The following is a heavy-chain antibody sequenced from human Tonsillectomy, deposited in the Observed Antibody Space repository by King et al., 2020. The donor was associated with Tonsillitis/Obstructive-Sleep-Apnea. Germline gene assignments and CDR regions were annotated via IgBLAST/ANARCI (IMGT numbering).Heavy chain of an antibody. Sequence: ITLKESGPTLVKPTQTLTLTCTFSGFSLITSGMGVGWIRQPPGKPLEWLALIYWDDDERYSPSLKGRLTITKDTSKNQVVLTMTNMDTVDTATYYCAHNRAYCRGTSCYTGFDYWGQGTLVTVSS. D-gene: IGHD2-2*02. CDR1: GFSLITSGMG. CDR2: IYWDDDE. V-gene: IGHV2-5*02. CDR3: AHNRAYCRGTSCYTGFDY. J-gene: IGHJ4*02.